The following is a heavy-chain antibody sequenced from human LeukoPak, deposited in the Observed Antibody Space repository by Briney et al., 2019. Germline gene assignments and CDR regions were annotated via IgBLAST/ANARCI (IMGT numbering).Heavy chain of an antibody. CDR2: INHSGST. CDR3: ARGMFRWELRGIDY. CDR1: GGSFSGYY. V-gene: IGHV4-34*01. D-gene: IGHD1-26*01. J-gene: IGHJ4*02. Sequence: SETLSLTCAVYGGSFSGYYWSWIRQPPGKGLEWVGEINHSGSTNYNPSLKSRVTISVDTPKNQFSLKLSSVTAADTAVYYCARGMFRWELRGIDYWGQGTLVTVSS.